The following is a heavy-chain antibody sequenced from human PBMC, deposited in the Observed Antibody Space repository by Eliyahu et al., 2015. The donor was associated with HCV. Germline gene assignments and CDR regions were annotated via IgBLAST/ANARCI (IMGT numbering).Heavy chain of an antibody. J-gene: IGHJ5*02. D-gene: IGHD6-19*01. V-gene: IGHV4-59*01. CDR2: IHYSGST. Sequence: QVQLQESGPGLVKPSETLSLTCTVSGGSIPTYYWGWIRQPPGKGLXWIGVIHYSGSTNYRPSLKSRVTISVDTSKNQFSLNLTSVTAADTAVYYCASGGGGIAVAGTGGWFDPWGQGTLVTVSS. CDR3: ASGGGGIAVAGTGGWFDP. CDR1: GGSIPTYY.